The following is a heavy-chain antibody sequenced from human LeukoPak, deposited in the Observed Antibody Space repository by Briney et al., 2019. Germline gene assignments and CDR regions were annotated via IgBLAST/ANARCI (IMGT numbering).Heavy chain of an antibody. CDR3: ARDVPAYCGGDCYGSNDY. Sequence: GGSLRLSCAASGFTFSSYSMNWVRQAPGKGLEWVSSISSSSSYIYYADSVKGRFTISRDNAKKSLYLQMNSLRAEDTAVYYCARDVPAYCGGDCYGSNDYWGQGTLVTVSP. V-gene: IGHV3-21*01. CDR2: ISSSSSYI. CDR1: GFTFSSYS. D-gene: IGHD2-21*02. J-gene: IGHJ4*02.